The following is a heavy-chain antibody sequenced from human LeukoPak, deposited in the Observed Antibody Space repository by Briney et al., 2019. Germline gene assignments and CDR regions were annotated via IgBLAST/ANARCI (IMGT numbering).Heavy chain of an antibody. D-gene: IGHD1-26*01. Sequence: PGGSLRLSCAASGFTFSSYGMHWVRQAPGKGLEWVAVISYDGSNKYYADSVKGRFIISRDNSKNTLYLQMNSLRAEDTAVYYCANNLGSLAPFDYWGQGTLVTVSS. CDR2: ISYDGSNK. CDR3: ANNLGSLAPFDY. V-gene: IGHV3-30*18. J-gene: IGHJ4*02. CDR1: GFTFSSYG.